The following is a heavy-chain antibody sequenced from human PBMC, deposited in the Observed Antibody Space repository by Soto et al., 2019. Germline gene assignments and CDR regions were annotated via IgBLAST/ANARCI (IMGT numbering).Heavy chain of an antibody. CDR1: GFSLSTSGVG. J-gene: IGHJ5*02. Sequence: SGPTLVNPTQTLTLTCTFSGFSLSTSGVGVGWIRQPPGKALEWLALIYWDEDKRYSPSLKSRLTITKDTSKNQVVLTMTNMDPVDTATYYCAQAHYDILTGYFNWFDPWGQGTLVTVSS. D-gene: IGHD3-9*01. V-gene: IGHV2-5*02. CDR2: IYWDEDK. CDR3: AQAHYDILTGYFNWFDP.